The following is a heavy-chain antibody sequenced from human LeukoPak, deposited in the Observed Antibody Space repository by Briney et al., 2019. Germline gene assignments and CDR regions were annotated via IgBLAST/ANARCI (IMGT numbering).Heavy chain of an antibody. V-gene: IGHV4-39*01. CDR3: ARGPSSSWSLDAFDM. CDR1: GGSISSSSYY. CDR2: IYYNGYT. D-gene: IGHD6-13*01. Sequence: SETLSLTCTVSGGSISSSSYYWGWIRQPPGKGLEWIVSIYYNGYTYYNPSLKSRLTMSVDTSKNQFSLILSSVTAADTAVYYCARGPSSSWSLDAFDMWGQGTMVTASS. J-gene: IGHJ3*02.